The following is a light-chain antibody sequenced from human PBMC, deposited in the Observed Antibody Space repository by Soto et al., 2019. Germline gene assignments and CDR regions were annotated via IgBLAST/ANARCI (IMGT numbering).Light chain of an antibody. Sequence: EIVLTQSPATLSVSPGERATLSCRASQRVSSNLAWYQPKPGQSPRLLIYGTSTRATGIQARFSGSGSGTEFTLTISSLQSEDFAVYYCHQYNFWPTFGQGTKVDIK. V-gene: IGKV3-15*01. CDR1: QRVSSN. CDR2: GTS. J-gene: IGKJ1*01. CDR3: HQYNFWPT.